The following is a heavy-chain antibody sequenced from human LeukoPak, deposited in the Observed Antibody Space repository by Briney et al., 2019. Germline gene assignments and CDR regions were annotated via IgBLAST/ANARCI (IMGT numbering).Heavy chain of an antibody. D-gene: IGHD3-22*01. CDR2: INHNGNVN. Sequence: GGSLRLSCAASGFTFSSYWMNWARQAPGKGLEWVASINHNGNVNYYVDSVKGRFTISRDNAKNSLYLQMNSLRAEDTAVYYCAKDVKPYYYDSSPEVYYFDYWGQGTLVTVSS. V-gene: IGHV3-7*03. J-gene: IGHJ4*02. CDR3: AKDVKPYYYDSSPEVYYFDY. CDR1: GFTFSSYW.